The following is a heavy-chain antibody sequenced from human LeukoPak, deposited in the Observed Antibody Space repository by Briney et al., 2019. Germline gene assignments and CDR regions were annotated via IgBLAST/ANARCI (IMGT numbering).Heavy chain of an antibody. CDR2: IKPDGSEK. J-gene: IGHJ4*02. V-gene: IGHV3-7*04. CDR3: ARDNVAVPGGDY. D-gene: IGHD6-19*01. CDR1: GGSISSYH. Sequence: ETLSLTCSVSGGSISSYHWSWVRQAPGKGLEWVANIKPDGSEKNYVDSVKGRFTISRDNAKKSLYLQMNSLTDADTAVYYCARDNVAVPGGDYWGQGTLVIVSS.